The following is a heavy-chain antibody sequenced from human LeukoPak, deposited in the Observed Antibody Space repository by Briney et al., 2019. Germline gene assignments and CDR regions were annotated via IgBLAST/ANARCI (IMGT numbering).Heavy chain of an antibody. CDR2: IYYSGST. V-gene: IGHV4-38-2*02. Sequence: PSETLSLTCTVSGYSISSGYYWGWMRQPPGKGLEWIGSIYYSGSTYYNPSLKSRVTISVDTSKNQFSLKLSSVTAADTAVYYCARAIAVAGTWVSVGFDPWGQGTLVTVSS. CDR1: GYSISSGYY. J-gene: IGHJ5*02. CDR3: ARAIAVAGTWVSVGFDP. D-gene: IGHD6-13*01.